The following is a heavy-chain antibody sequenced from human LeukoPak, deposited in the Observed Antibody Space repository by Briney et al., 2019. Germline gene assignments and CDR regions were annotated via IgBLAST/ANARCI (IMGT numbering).Heavy chain of an antibody. D-gene: IGHD6-19*01. Sequence: GASVKVSCKASGYTFPSYFMHWVRQAPGQGLEWMGIINPTGGSTTYAQKFQGRVTMTRDTSTSTVYMELSSLRSDDTAVYYCARGILKQWLGRPVYGMDVWGQGTTVTVSS. V-gene: IGHV1-46*01. CDR2: INPTGGST. J-gene: IGHJ6*02. CDR3: ARGILKQWLGRPVYGMDV. CDR1: GYTFPSYF.